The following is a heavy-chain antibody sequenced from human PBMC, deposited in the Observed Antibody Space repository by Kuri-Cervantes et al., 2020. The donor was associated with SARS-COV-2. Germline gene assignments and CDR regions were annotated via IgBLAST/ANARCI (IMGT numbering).Heavy chain of an antibody. CDR3: ARGGPDGWRSGDDY. Sequence: GESLKISCAASGFTFSSYAMSWVRQAPGKGLEWVSAISGSGGSTYYADSVKGRFTIPRDNAKNSLYLQMNSLRAEDTAVYYCARGGPDGWRSGDDYWGQGTLVTVSS. CDR1: GFTFSSYA. J-gene: IGHJ4*02. D-gene: IGHD5-24*01. CDR2: ISGSGGST. V-gene: IGHV3-23*01.